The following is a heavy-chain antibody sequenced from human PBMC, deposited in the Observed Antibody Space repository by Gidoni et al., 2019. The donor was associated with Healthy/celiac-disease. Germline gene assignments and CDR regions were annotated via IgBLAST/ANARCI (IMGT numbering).Heavy chain of an antibody. V-gene: IGHV4-34*01. Sequence: QVQLQQWGAGLLKPSETLSLTCAVYGGSFSGYYWSWIRQPPGKGLEWIGEINPSGSTNYNPSLKSRVTISVDTSKNQFSLKLSSVTAADTAVYYCALDIVVVPAAIRTRACDIWGQGTMVTVSS. CDR2: INPSGST. CDR3: ALDIVVVPAAIRTRACDI. D-gene: IGHD2-2*02. CDR1: GGSFSGYY. J-gene: IGHJ3*02.